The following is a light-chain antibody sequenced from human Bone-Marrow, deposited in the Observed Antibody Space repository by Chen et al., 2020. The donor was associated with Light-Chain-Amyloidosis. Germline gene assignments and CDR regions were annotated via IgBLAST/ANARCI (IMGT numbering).Light chain of an antibody. CDR1: SSDVGGDNH. CDR3: SSYTITNTLV. CDR2: EVT. V-gene: IGLV2-14*01. Sequence: QSALTQPASVSGSPGQSITISCTGTSSDVGGDNHVSWYQQHPDKAPKLMIYEVTNRPSWVPDRFSGSKSDSTASLTIAGLQTEDEADYFCSSYTITNTLVFGSGTRVNFL. J-gene: IGLJ1*01.